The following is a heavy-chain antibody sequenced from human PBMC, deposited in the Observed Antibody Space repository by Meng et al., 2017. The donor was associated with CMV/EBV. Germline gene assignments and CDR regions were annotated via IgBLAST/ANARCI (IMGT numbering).Heavy chain of an antibody. Sequence: GESLKISCAASGFTFSSYSMNWVRQAPGKGLEWVSSISSSSSYIYYADSVKGRFTISRDNAKNSLYLQTNSLRAEDTAVYYCARDSGYDFSGLDYWGQGTLVTVSS. D-gene: IGHD5-12*01. CDR2: ISSSSSYI. J-gene: IGHJ4*02. CDR3: ARDSGYDFSGLDY. V-gene: IGHV3-21*01. CDR1: GFTFSSYS.